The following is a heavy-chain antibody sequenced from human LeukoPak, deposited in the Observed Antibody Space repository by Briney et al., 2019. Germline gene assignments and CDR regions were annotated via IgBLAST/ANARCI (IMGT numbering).Heavy chain of an antibody. V-gene: IGHV3-23*01. CDR1: GFTFSSYA. Sequence: PGGSLRLSCAASGFTFSSYAMSWVRQAPGKGLEWVSAISGSGGSTYYADSVKGRSTISRDNSKNTLYLQMNSLRAEDTAVYYCAKDGPWDSSGWSPREHAFDIWGQGTMVTVSS. J-gene: IGHJ3*02. D-gene: IGHD6-19*01. CDR2: ISGSGGST. CDR3: AKDGPWDSSGWSPREHAFDI.